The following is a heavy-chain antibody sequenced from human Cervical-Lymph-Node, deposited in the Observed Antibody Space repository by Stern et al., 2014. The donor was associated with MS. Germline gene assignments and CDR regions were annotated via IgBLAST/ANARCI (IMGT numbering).Heavy chain of an antibody. CDR1: GYTSTGYL. J-gene: IGHJ5*02. D-gene: IGHD3-22*01. CDR3: AREGHYYDTTGYLAH. Sequence: VQLVESGADVKKPGASVKVSCKASGYTSTGYLLHWVRQAPGQGLEWMGWINPNNGGTTYAQNFQGRVTLTRDTTISTAYMELSSLRSDDTAFYYCAREGHYYDTTGYLAHWGQGTLLTVSS. CDR2: INPNNGGT. V-gene: IGHV1-2*02.